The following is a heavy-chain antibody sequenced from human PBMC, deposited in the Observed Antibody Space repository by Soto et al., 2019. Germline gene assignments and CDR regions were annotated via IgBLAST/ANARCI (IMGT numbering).Heavy chain of an antibody. Sequence: ASVKVSCKASGYTFTGYYMRWVRQAPGQGLEWMGGIIPIFGTANYAQKFQGRVTITADESTSTAYMELSSLRSEDTAVYYCARDREGPGIAAAGTSMDVWGQGTTVTVSS. CDR2: IIPIFGTA. D-gene: IGHD6-13*01. V-gene: IGHV1-69*13. CDR1: GYTFTGYY. CDR3: ARDREGPGIAAAGTSMDV. J-gene: IGHJ6*02.